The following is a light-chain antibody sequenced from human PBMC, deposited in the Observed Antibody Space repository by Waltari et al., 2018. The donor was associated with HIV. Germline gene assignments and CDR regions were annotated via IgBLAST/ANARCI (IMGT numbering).Light chain of an antibody. CDR1: SSNIGAGFD. CDR2: GNT. Sequence: QAILTQPPSVSGAPGPRVTISCTGTSSNIGAGFDVRWYQQAPGTAPKLILFGNTNRPSGVPGRFSAYRFGTSASLTIAWLQADDEADYYCRSYDRTLSGFVFGSGTQVTV. CDR3: RSYDRTLSGFV. J-gene: IGLJ1*01. V-gene: IGLV1-40*01.